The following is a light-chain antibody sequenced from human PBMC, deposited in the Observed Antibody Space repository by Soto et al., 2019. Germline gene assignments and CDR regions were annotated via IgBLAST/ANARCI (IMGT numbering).Light chain of an antibody. V-gene: IGKV3-20*01. Sequence: EIVLTQSPATLSLSPGERATLSCRTSQSVSSYLAWYQQKPGQAPRLLIYDASNRATGTPARFSGSGSGTDFTLTISILEPEDFALYYCHQYGSSPWTFGQGTKVDIK. J-gene: IGKJ1*01. CDR3: HQYGSSPWT. CDR2: DAS. CDR1: QSVSSY.